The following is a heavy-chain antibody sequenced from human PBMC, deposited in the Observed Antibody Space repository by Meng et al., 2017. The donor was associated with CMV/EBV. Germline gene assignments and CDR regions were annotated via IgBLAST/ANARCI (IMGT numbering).Heavy chain of an antibody. D-gene: IGHD3-16*01. Sequence: QVQLVEDGSAVKTPDASVNVSFKTSGYSFSDHYLHRLPQAPGQGLEWMGWLHPNSGGTNYAQNFQGRVTMTRDTSISTTYRELSSLTSDDTDIYCCVRDHDWGVDYWGQGTLVTVSS. CDR1: GYSFSDHY. CDR2: LHPNSGGT. CDR3: VRDHDWGVDY. J-gene: IGHJ4*02. V-gene: IGHV1-2*02.